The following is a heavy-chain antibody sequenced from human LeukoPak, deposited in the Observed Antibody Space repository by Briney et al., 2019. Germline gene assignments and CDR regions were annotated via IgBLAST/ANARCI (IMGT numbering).Heavy chain of an antibody. CDR1: GFTFSSYS. D-gene: IGHD3-22*01. V-gene: IGHV3-30*03. CDR3: AIGGYYSSYVFDI. J-gene: IGHJ3*02. Sequence: GGSLRLSCAASGFTFSSYSMNWVRQAPGKGLEWVAVISNDGSNTYYVDSVKGRFTISRDNSKSTLYLQMNSLRAEDTALYYCAIGGYYSSYVFDIGGKGTMLTVFS. CDR2: ISNDGSNT.